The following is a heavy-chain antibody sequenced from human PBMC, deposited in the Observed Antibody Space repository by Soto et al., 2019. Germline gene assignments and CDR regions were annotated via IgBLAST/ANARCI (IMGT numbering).Heavy chain of an antibody. CDR2: ISSSGSTI. V-gene: IGHV3-48*03. J-gene: IGHJ4*02. CDR1: GFTFSSYE. D-gene: IGHD6-13*01. CDR3: ATGLSSWYLSFDY. Sequence: VGSLRLSCAASGFTFSSYEMNWVRQAPGKGLEWVSYISSSGSTIYYADSVKGRFTISRDNAKNSLYLQMNSLRAEDTAVYYCATGLSSWYLSFDYWGQGTLVTVSS.